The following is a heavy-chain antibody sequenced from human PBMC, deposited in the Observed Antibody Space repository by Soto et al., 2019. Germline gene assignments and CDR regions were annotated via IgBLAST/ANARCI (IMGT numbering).Heavy chain of an antibody. Sequence: ASVKVSCKASGYTFTSYGISWVRQAPGQGLEWMGWISAYNGNTNYAQKLQGRVTMTTDTSTSTAYMELRSLRSDDTAVYYCAREPSIYNEGLYDPWGQGTLVTVSS. CDR2: ISAYNGNT. V-gene: IGHV1-18*01. J-gene: IGHJ5*02. D-gene: IGHD3-10*01. CDR1: GYTFTSYG. CDR3: AREPSIYNEGLYDP.